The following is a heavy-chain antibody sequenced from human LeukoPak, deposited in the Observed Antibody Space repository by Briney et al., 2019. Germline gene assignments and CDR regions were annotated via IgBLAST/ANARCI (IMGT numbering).Heavy chain of an antibody. J-gene: IGHJ4*02. CDR3: AKERGGSPQLTFYFDY. CDR1: GFTFSDYY. CDR2: ISNTGSTM. D-gene: IGHD1-20*01. V-gene: IGHV3-11*01. Sequence: GGSLRLSCAASGFTFSDYYMFWIRQAPGKGPEWISYISNTGSTMYYADSVKGRFTISRDNGKNSLYLQMNSLRAEDTAVYYCAKERGGSPQLTFYFDYWGQGILVTVSS.